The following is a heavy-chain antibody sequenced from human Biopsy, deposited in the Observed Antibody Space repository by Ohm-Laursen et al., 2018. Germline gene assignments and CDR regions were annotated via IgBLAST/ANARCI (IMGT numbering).Heavy chain of an antibody. CDR1: GGTFSDYA. D-gene: IGHD1-26*01. Sequence: SVKVSCKPSGGTFSDYAISWLRQAPGQGLEWMGGIIPLFGTTNYAQKFQGRVTITADKSTGTAYMDLSSLRSDDTAVYYCARDVLGGGSYRFFYWGQGSLVTVSS. V-gene: IGHV1-69*06. J-gene: IGHJ4*02. CDR2: IIPLFGTT. CDR3: ARDVLGGGSYRFFY.